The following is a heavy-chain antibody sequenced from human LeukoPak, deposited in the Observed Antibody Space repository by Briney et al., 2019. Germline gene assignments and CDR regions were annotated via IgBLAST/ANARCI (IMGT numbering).Heavy chain of an antibody. CDR3: ARLDDYGDYADY. CDR2: INPNSGGT. J-gene: IGHJ4*02. Sequence: ASVKVSRKASGYTFTGYYMHWVRQAPGQGLEWMGWINPNSGGTNYAQKFQGRVTMTRDTSISTAYMELSRLRSDDTAVYYCARLDDYGDYADYWGQGTLVTVSS. CDR1: GYTFTGYY. D-gene: IGHD4-17*01. V-gene: IGHV1-2*02.